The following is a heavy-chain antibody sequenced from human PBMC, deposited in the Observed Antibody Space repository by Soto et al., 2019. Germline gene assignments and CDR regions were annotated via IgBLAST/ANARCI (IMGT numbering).Heavy chain of an antibody. J-gene: IGHJ4*02. CDR3: ARGGRQWLVTSDFNY. D-gene: IGHD6-19*01. Sequence: VQLVESGGGVVQPGRSLRLSCAASGFTFSDYAMHWVRQAPGKGLEWVAVVSHDGRNTHYADSVKGRFTISRDSSKNTVSLEMTSLRAGDTAFYYSARGGRQWLVTSDFNYWGQGALVTVSS. V-gene: IGHV3-30*03. CDR2: VSHDGRNT. CDR1: GFTFSDYA.